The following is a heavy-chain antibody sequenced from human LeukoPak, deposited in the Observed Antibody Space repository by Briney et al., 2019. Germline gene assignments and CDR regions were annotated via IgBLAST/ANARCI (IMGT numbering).Heavy chain of an antibody. CDR2: IKQDGSAK. D-gene: IGHD6-13*01. CDR3: AKEDSYSSSSEFDY. CDR1: GFTFSSYW. J-gene: IGHJ4*02. Sequence: GGSLRLSCAASGFTFSSYWMNWVRQAPGKGLEWVANIKQDGSAKYYVDSVKGRFTISRDNAKNSVYLQMNSLRAEDTAVYYCAKEDSYSSSSEFDYWGQGTLVTVSS. V-gene: IGHV3-7*03.